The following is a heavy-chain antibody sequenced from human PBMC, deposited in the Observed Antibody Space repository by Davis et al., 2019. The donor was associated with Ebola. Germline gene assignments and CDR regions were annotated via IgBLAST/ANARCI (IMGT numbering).Heavy chain of an antibody. V-gene: IGHV1-18*01. Sequence: ASVKVSCKASGYTFTSYGISWVRQAPGQGLEWMGWISAYNGNTNYAQKLQGRVTMTTDTSTSTAYMELSSLRSEDTAVYYCARVRGIYSDYDYFDYWGQGTLVTVSS. D-gene: IGHD4-11*01. CDR3: ARVRGIYSDYDYFDY. CDR1: GYTFTSYG. CDR2: ISAYNGNT. J-gene: IGHJ4*02.